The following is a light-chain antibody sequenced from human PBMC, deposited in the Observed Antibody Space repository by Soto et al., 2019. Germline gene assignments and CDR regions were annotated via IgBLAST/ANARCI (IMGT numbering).Light chain of an antibody. V-gene: IGKV3-11*01. CDR3: QQRSNWPPIT. CDR1: QSVSSN. J-gene: IGKJ5*01. Sequence: EIVLTQSPATLSLSPGERATLSCRASQSVSSNLAWYQQKPGQAPRLLIYGASNRATGIPARFSGSGSGTDFTLTISSLEPEDFAVYYCQQRSNWPPITFGQGTRLENK. CDR2: GAS.